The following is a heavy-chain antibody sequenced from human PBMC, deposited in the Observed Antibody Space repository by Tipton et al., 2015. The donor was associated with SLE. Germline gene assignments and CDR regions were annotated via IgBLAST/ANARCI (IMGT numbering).Heavy chain of an antibody. CDR1: GYNFANGW. CDR2: IYPDDSDT. CDR3: AKVRSGSFREAFDD. Sequence: QSGAEVKEAGESLKISCKASGYNFANGWIGWGRQMPGKSPEWGGIIYPDDSDTRFAPSFQGKVTISVDKSINTAFLQWNTLEASDTAMYYCAKVRSGSFREAFDDWGQGTMVTVSS. D-gene: IGHD3-10*01. J-gene: IGHJ3*01. V-gene: IGHV5-51*03.